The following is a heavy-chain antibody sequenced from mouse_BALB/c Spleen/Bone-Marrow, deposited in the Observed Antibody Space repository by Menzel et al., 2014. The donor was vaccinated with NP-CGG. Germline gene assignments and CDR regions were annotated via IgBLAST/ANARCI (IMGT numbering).Heavy chain of an antibody. V-gene: IGHV6-6*02. J-gene: IGHJ4*01. CDR2: IRLKSNNYAT. Sequence: EVKLVESGGGLVQPGGSMKLSCVASGFTFSNYWMNWVRQSPEKGLEWVAEIRLKSNNYATHYAESVKGRFTISRDDSKSSVYLHMNNLRAEDTGIYFCTRRGRGYALDYWGQGTSVTVSS. CDR3: TRRGRGYALDY. CDR1: GFTFSNYW.